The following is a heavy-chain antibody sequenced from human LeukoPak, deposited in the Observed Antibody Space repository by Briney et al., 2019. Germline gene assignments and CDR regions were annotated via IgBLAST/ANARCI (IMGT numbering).Heavy chain of an antibody. Sequence: SETLSLTCTLSGGSISSAAYYWGWVRQPPGKGLDGIGSIYYTGTTYYSPSLQTRATLSFDTSKNQFSLKLTSVTAADTAVYFCARRPIAAGNNWFDPWGQGTLVTVS. CDR3: ARRPIAAGNNWFDP. J-gene: IGHJ5*02. CDR1: GGSISSAAYY. V-gene: IGHV4-39*01. CDR2: IYYTGTT. D-gene: IGHD6-13*01.